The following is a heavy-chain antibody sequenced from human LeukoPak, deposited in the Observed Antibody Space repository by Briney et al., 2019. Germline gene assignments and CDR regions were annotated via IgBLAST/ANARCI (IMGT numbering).Heavy chain of an antibody. CDR2: TYYSGST. CDR3: ATPSSGWSKDAFDI. D-gene: IGHD6-19*01. V-gene: IGHV4-59*08. CDR1: GGSISSYY. J-gene: IGHJ3*02. Sequence: SETLSLTCTVSGGSISSYYWSWIRQPPGKGLEWIGYTYYSGSTNYNPSLKSRVTISVDTSKNQFSLKLSSVTAADTAVYYCATPSSGWSKDAFDIWGQGTMVTVSS.